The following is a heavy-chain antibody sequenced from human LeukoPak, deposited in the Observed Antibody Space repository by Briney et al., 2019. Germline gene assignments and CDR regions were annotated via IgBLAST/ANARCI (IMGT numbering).Heavy chain of an antibody. CDR3: AKDDEAGAGETGDCTNGVCPDFDS. CDR2: ISSSGYYI. Sequence: PGGSLRLSCAASGFTFSSCAMNWVRPDPGKGLEWVSSISSSGYYIYYAASVRGRFTISRDNADNALYLEMNSLRAEDTAVYYCAKDDEAGAGETGDCTNGVCPDFDSWGQGTLVVVSS. J-gene: IGHJ4*02. V-gene: IGHV3-21*01. D-gene: IGHD2-8*01. CDR1: GFTFSSCA.